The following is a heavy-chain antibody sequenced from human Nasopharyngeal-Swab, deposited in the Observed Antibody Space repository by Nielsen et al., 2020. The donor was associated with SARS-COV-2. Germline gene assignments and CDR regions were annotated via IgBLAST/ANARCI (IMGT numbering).Heavy chain of an antibody. CDR3: ARDCGNCGSWCNCDV. CDR1: GFKHSEYW. D-gene: IGHD2-2*01. CDR2: VKQDEGEK. J-gene: IGHJ6*02. Sequence: GESLKISCVASGFKHSEYWMTWVRQAPRKRMEWVATVKQDEGEKHYVDPVKGRFTISRDNDKKSLYLQMNYQRADDTVLYYCARDCGNCGSWCNCDVWGQGTMVTVSS. V-gene: IGHV3-7*01.